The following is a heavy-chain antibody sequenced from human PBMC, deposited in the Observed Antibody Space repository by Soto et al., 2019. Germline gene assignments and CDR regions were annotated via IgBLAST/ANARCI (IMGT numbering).Heavy chain of an antibody. Sequence: GGSLRLSCAASGFTFSSYGMHWVRQAPGKGLEWVAVIWYDGSNKYYADSVKGRFTISRDNSKNTLYLQMNSLRAEDTAVYYCARDKGGSATMDVWGQGTTVTVSS. CDR1: GFTFSSYG. CDR3: ARDKGGSATMDV. J-gene: IGHJ6*02. CDR2: IWYDGSNK. D-gene: IGHD3-16*01. V-gene: IGHV3-33*01.